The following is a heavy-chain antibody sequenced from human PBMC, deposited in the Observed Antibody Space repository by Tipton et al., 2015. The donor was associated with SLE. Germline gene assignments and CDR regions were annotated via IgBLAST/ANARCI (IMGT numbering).Heavy chain of an antibody. Sequence: LRLSCTVSGGSISSSPYYWGWIRQPPGKGLQWVGNMYSGGSTYYNPSLKIRVTISVDTSKNQFSLKLNSLSAADTAVYYCARQFSDIWGWGFDYWGQGTLVTVSS. V-gene: IGHV4-39*01. D-gene: IGHD3-9*01. CDR2: MYSGGST. CDR3: ARQFSDIWGWGFDY. J-gene: IGHJ4*02. CDR1: GGSISSSPYY.